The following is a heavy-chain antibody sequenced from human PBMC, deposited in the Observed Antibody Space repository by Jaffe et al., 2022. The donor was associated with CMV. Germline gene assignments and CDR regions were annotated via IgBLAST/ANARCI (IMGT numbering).Heavy chain of an antibody. J-gene: IGHJ5*02. V-gene: IGHV4-39*02. CDR1: GGSISSSSYY. CDR2: IYYSGST. CDR3: AREWTTVMGWFDP. Sequence: QLQLQESGPGLVKPSETLSLTCTVSGGSISSSSYYWGWIRQPPGKGLEWIGSIYYSGSTYYNPSLKSRVTISVDTSKNQFSLKLSSVTAADTAVYYCAREWTTVMGWFDPWGQGTLVTVSS. D-gene: IGHD4-4*01.